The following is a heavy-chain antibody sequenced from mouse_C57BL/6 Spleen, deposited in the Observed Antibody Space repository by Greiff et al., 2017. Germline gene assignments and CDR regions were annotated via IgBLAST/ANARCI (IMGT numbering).Heavy chain of an antibody. J-gene: IGHJ3*01. CDR2: INPNNGGT. Sequence: EVQLQQSGPELVKPGASVKMSCKASGYTFTDYNMHWVKQSHGKSLEWIGYINPNNGGTSYNQKFKGKATLTVNKSSSTAYMELRSLTSEDSAVYYCARQYYGSSYGFAYWGQGTLVTVSA. D-gene: IGHD1-1*01. CDR3: ARQYYGSSYGFAY. V-gene: IGHV1-22*01. CDR1: GYTFTDYN.